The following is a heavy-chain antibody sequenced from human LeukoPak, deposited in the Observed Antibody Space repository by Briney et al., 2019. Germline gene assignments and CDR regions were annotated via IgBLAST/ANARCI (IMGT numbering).Heavy chain of an antibody. J-gene: IGHJ4*02. CDR2: INPNSGGT. CDR1: GYTFTGYF. V-gene: IGHV1-2*02. CDR3: AALWDTRGGYFDY. Sequence: GASVKVSCKSSGYTFTGYFVHWVRQAPGQGLEWMGWINPNSGGTNYAQKFQERVTITRDMSTSTAYMELSSLRSEDTAVYYCAALWDTRGGYFDYWGQGTLVTVSS. D-gene: IGHD3-10*01.